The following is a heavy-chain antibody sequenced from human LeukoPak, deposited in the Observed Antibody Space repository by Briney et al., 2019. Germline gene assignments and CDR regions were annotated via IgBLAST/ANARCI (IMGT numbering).Heavy chain of an antibody. CDR2: IYYSGST. V-gene: IGHV4-59*01. J-gene: IGHJ4*02. CDR1: GGSISSYY. Sequence: SGTLSLTCTVSGGSISSYYWSWIRQPPGKGLEWIGYIYYSGSTNYNPSLQSRVTISVDTSKNQFSLKLSSVTAADTAVYYCARDYPYFDYWGQGTLVTVSS. CDR3: ARDYPYFDY.